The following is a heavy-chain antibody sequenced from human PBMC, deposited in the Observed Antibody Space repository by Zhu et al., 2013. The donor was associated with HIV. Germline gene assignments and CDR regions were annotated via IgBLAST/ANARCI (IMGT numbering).Heavy chain of an antibody. CDR1: GYTFSSYG. CDR3: ARDALTGTTTFDY. J-gene: IGHJ4*02. V-gene: IGHV1-18*01. CDR2: ISAYNGNT. D-gene: IGHD1-7*01. Sequence: QVQLVQSGTEMKKPGASVKVSCKASGYTFSSYGISWVRQAPGQGLEWMGWISAYNGNTNYAQKFQGRVTMTTDTSTSTAYMELRSLRPDDAAVYYCARDALTGTTTFDYWGQGTLVTVSS.